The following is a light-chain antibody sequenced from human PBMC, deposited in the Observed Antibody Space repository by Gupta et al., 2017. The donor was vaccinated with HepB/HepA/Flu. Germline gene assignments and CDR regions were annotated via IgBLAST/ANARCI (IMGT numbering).Light chain of an antibody. V-gene: IGKV3-15*01. CDR1: QSVSHR. J-gene: IGKJ1*01. CDR2: DAS. CDR3: QQSNSWPWT. Sequence: EIVLTQSPATLSVSPGERVTLSCRASQSVSHRLGWYQQKPGQAPRLLIYDASTRATGIPARFSGSGSGTEFTLTITSLQSEDSAVYYCQQSNSWPWTFGPGTKVEIK.